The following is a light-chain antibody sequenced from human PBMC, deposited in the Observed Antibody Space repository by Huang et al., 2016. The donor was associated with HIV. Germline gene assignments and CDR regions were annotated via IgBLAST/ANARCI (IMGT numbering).Light chain of an antibody. J-gene: IGKJ3*01. CDR1: QKINTS. CDR2: DAS. Sequence: EILLTQSPATLSLSPGERATLSCKASQKINTSLAWYQQKPGQAPRLLIYDASTRAPDTPARFRGSGSGTDFTLTITNLEPEDFAVYFCQQRSNWPPFTFGPGTKVDRK. CDR3: QQRSNWPPFT. V-gene: IGKV3-11*01.